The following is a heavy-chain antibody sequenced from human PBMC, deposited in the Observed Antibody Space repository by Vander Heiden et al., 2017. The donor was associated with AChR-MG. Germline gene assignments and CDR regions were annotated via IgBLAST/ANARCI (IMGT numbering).Heavy chain of an antibody. CDR2: INAANGNT. J-gene: IGHJ2*01. Sequence: QVQLVQSGAEVKKPGASVKVTCKASGYTFTTYTMHWVRQAPGQRLEWMGWINAANGNTKYSQKFQGRVTITRDTSASTAYMELSSLRSEDTAVYYCARDMTFGAGGNYRYWYFDLWGRGTLVTVSS. CDR1: GYTFTTYT. D-gene: IGHD1-26*01. V-gene: IGHV1-3*01. CDR3: ARDMTFGAGGNYRYWYFDL.